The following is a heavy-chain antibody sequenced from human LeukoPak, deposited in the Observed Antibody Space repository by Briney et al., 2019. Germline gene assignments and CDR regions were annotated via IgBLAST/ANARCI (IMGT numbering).Heavy chain of an antibody. Sequence: KSSETLSLTCTVSGGSISSYYWSWIRQPPGKGLEWIGYIYYSGSTNYNPSLKSRVTISVDTSKNQFSLKLSSVTAADTAVYYCARGVYSSGWYDLYYYYGMDVWGQGTTVTVSS. CDR2: IYYSGST. CDR3: ARGVYSSGWYDLYYYYGMDV. V-gene: IGHV4-59*01. CDR1: GGSISSYY. D-gene: IGHD6-19*01. J-gene: IGHJ6*02.